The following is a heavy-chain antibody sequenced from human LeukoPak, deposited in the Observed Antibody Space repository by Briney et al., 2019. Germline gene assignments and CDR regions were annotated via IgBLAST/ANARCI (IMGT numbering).Heavy chain of an antibody. CDR3: VSAYGGLLDH. J-gene: IGHJ4*02. V-gene: IGHV3-48*03. Sequence: PPGGSLRLSCEASGFIFNTYEMNWVRQAPGKGLEWISYISGDGTTIYYADSVKGRFTISRDNAKKSLFLQMNSQRAEDTAVYFCVSAYGGLLDHWGQGTLVTVSS. CDR1: GFIFNTYE. CDR2: ISGDGTTI. D-gene: IGHD3-16*01.